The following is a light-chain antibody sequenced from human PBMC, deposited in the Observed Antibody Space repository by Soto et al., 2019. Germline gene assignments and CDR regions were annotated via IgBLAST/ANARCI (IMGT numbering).Light chain of an antibody. Sequence: QSALTQPASVSWSPGQSITISCTGTSSDVGTYNYVSWYQHRPGKAPKLMIYDVSYRPSGVSNLFSCSKSANTASLTISGLQAEDEADYYYSSYTTSNTQVFGGGTKLTVL. CDR1: SSDVGTYNY. CDR3: SSYTTSNTQV. CDR2: DVS. J-gene: IGLJ3*02. V-gene: IGLV2-14*01.